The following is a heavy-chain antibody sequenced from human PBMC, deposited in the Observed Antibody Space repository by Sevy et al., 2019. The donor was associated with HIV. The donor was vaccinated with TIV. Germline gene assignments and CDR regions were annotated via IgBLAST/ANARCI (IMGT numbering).Heavy chain of an antibody. Sequence: GGSLRLSCAASGFTFSSHAMSWVRQAPGKGLEWVSAISDSGITTYYKDSVKGRFTISRDNSKNTLYLQMDGLRAEDTAIYYCARAFTGGYQQPFDYWGQGTLVTVSS. CDR1: GFTFSSHA. V-gene: IGHV3-23*01. CDR2: ISDSGITT. CDR3: ARAFTGGYQQPFDY. D-gene: IGHD1-26*01. J-gene: IGHJ4*02.